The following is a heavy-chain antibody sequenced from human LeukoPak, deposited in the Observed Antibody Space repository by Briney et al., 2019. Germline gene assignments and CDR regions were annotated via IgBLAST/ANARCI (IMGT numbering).Heavy chain of an antibody. CDR2: IYTSGST. J-gene: IGHJ4*02. V-gene: IGHV4-4*07. Sequence: PSETLSLTCTVSGGSISIYYWSWIRQPAGKGLEWIGRIYTSGSTNYNPSLKSRVTMSVDTSKNQFSLKLSSVTAADTAVYYCASSREYYDILTGYTNMPLDYWGQGTLVTVSS. CDR3: ASSREYYDILTGYTNMPLDY. D-gene: IGHD3-9*01. CDR1: GGSISIYY.